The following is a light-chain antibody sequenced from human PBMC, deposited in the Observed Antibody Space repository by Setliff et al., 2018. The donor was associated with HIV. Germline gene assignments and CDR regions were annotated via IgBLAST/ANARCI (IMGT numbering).Light chain of an antibody. J-gene: IGLJ2*01. Sequence: QSVLTQPASVSGSPGQSITISCTGTSSDVGGYNFVSWYQQYPGKAPKPMIYDDSRRPSGVSDRFSGSKSDNTASLTISGLQAEDEADYYCSSYTSSSSHVVFGGGTK. CDR2: DDS. CDR3: SSYTSSSSHVV. V-gene: IGLV2-14*01. CDR1: SSDVGGYNF.